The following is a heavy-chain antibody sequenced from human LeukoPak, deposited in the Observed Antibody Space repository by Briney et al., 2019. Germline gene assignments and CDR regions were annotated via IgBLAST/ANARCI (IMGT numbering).Heavy chain of an antibody. CDR1: GFTFSTYG. CDR2: IRYDGSNK. Sequence: GGSLRLSCAASGFTFSTYGMHWVRQAPGKGLEWVAFIRYDGSNKYYAESVKGRFTISRDNSKNTLYVKMNSLRTEDTAVYYCAKDRYSYGSESYPIEAFDVWGQGTMVSVS. J-gene: IGHJ3*01. CDR3: AKDRYSYGSESYPIEAFDV. V-gene: IGHV3-30*02. D-gene: IGHD3-10*01.